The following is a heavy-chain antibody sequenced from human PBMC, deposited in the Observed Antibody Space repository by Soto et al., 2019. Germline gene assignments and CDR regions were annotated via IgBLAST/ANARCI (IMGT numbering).Heavy chain of an antibody. D-gene: IGHD1-26*01. J-gene: IGHJ4*02. V-gene: IGHV4-34*01. CDR3: ARTRRGICSYVAYFDY. CDR1: GGCLSGFY. Sequence: EPLSLTCAAYGGCLSGFYWTWIRQPPGKGLEWIGEFNLSGSTNYNPSLRSRVTISLDTSKNQFSLKLSSVTAADTAVYYCARTRRGICSYVAYFDYWGQGTLVTVSS. CDR2: FNLSGST.